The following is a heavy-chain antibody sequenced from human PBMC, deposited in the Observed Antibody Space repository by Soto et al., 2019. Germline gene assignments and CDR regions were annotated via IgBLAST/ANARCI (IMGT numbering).Heavy chain of an antibody. J-gene: IGHJ4*02. CDR1: AFTFNTYS. Sequence: EVQLVESGGGLVKPGGSLRLSCTASAFTFNTYSMNWVRQAPGKGLEWVSSISSSSRYIYYTDSVKGRFTVSRDNAKNSLYLPMNSLRAADSAVYHCARALAAVPGTFYSWGQGTLVTVSS. D-gene: IGHD6-19*01. V-gene: IGHV3-21*06. CDR2: ISSSSRYI. CDR3: ARALAAVPGTFYS.